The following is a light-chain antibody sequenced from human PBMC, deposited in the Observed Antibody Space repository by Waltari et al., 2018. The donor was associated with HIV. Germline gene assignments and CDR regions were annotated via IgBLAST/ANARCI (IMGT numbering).Light chain of an antibody. CDR1: SPTLDFYNF. Sequence: QSPLYQPASVSGSPGQSLTIPCSGVSPTLDFYNFVSWYQLRPGKAPQLIIFGVTRRPSGISSRCSGSTSGGTASLTISDLQIEDEADYFCSSFAGTGTPMFGGGTKLTVL. J-gene: IGLJ3*02. CDR2: GVT. V-gene: IGLV2-14*01. CDR3: SSFAGTGTPM.